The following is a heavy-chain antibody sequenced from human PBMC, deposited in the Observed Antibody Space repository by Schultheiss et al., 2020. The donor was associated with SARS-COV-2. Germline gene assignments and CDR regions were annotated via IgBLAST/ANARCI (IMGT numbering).Heavy chain of an antibody. CDR1: GGSFSDYY. CDR3: ARTFILYYYAMDV. CDR2: IYYSGST. V-gene: IGHV4-34*01. J-gene: IGHJ6*02. Sequence: SETLSLTCAVYGGSFSDYYWSWIRQPPGKGLEWIGYIYYSGSTYYNPSLKSRVTISVDTSKNQFSLKLSSVTAADTAVYYCARTFILYYYAMDVWGHGTSVTVSS. D-gene: IGHD2-21*01.